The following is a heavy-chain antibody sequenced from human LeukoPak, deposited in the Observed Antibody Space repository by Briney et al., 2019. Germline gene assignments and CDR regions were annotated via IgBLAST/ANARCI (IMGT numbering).Heavy chain of an antibody. J-gene: IGHJ4*02. D-gene: IGHD1-26*01. CDR2: FDPEDGET. CDR1: GYTLTELS. Sequence: ASVKVSCKVSGYTLTELSMHWVRQAPGKRLEWMGGFDPEDGETLYAQKFQGRVTMTEDTSTDTAYMELSSLRSEDTAVYYCATVRRGGNYYSSGYWGQGTLVTVSS. V-gene: IGHV1-24*01. CDR3: ATVRRGGNYYSSGY.